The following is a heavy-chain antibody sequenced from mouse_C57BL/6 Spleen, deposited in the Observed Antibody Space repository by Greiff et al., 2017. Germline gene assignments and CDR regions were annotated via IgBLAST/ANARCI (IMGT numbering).Heavy chain of an antibody. D-gene: IGHD3-2*02. J-gene: IGHJ3*01. CDR1: GYTFTDYN. CDR2: INPNNGGT. V-gene: IGHV1-18*01. Sequence: EVQLQQSGPELVKPGASVKIPCKASGYTFTDYNMDWVKQSHGKSLEWIGDINPNNGGTIYNQKFKGKATLTVDKSSSTAYMELRSLTSEDTAVYYCARSGLRLREAWFAYWGQGTLVTVSA. CDR3: ARSGLRLREAWFAY.